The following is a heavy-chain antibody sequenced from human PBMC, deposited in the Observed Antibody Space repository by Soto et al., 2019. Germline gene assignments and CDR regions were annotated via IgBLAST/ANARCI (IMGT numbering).Heavy chain of an antibody. Sequence: SVKVSCKASGVTFSSYAISWVRQAPGQGLEWMGGIIPIFGTANYAQKFQGRVTITADESTSTAYMELSSLRSEDTAVYYCARTMATISPYAFDIWGQGTMVTVSS. J-gene: IGHJ3*02. CDR2: IIPIFGTA. CDR1: GVTFSSYA. CDR3: ARTMATISPYAFDI. D-gene: IGHD5-18*01. V-gene: IGHV1-69*13.